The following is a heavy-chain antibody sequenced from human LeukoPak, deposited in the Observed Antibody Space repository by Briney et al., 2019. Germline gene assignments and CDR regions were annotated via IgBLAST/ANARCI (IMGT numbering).Heavy chain of an antibody. D-gene: IGHD6-13*01. Sequence: GGSLRLSCAASGFTFSSYGMHWVRQAPGKGLEWVAVIWYDGSNKFYADSVKGRFTISRDNSKNTLYLQMNSLRAEDAAVYYCARDRAAADLDYWGQGTLVTVSS. CDR1: GFTFSSYG. CDR3: ARDRAAADLDY. V-gene: IGHV3-33*01. J-gene: IGHJ4*02. CDR2: IWYDGSNK.